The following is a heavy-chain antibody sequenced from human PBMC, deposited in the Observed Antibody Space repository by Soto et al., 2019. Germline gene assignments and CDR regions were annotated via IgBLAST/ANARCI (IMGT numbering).Heavy chain of an antibody. CDR1: GYTFTIYG. CDR2: INAGNGNA. CDR3: ARAPYGGSLDF. V-gene: IGHV1-18*01. Sequence: GASVKVSCKASGYTFTIYGISWVRQAPGQGLEWMGWINAGNGNAYYSQKFQGRVTITRDTSASTAHMELSSLRSEDTAVYYCARAPYGGSLDFWGQGILVTVSS. J-gene: IGHJ4*02. D-gene: IGHD4-17*01.